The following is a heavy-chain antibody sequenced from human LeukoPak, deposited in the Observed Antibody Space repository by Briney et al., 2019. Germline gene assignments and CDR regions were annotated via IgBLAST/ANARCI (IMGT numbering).Heavy chain of an antibody. CDR1: GFTFDDYA. V-gene: IGHV3-9*01. Sequence: HPGRSLRLSCAASGFTFDDYAMHWVRQAPGKGLEWVSGISWNSGSIGYADSVKGRFTISRDNAKNSLYLQMNSLRAEDTALYYCAKGACSSTSCYKEFDPWGQGTLVTVSS. CDR2: ISWNSGSI. D-gene: IGHD2-2*02. J-gene: IGHJ5*02. CDR3: AKGACSSTSCYKEFDP.